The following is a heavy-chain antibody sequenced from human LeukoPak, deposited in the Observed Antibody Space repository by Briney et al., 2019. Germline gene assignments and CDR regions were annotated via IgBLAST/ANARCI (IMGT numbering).Heavy chain of an antibody. CDR1: GGTFSSYA. Sequence: EASVKVSCTASGGTFSSYAISWVRQAPGQGLEWMGGIIPIFGTANYAQKFQGRVTITADESTSTAYMELSGLRSEDTAVYYCARGSSGWFIFYYFDYWGQGTLVTVSS. D-gene: IGHD6-19*01. CDR2: IIPIFGTA. J-gene: IGHJ4*02. CDR3: ARGSSGWFIFYYFDY. V-gene: IGHV1-69*13.